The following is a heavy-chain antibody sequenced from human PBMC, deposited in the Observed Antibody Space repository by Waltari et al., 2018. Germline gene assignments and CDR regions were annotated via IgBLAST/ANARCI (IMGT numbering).Heavy chain of an antibody. CDR1: GFTFSSYA. V-gene: IGHV3-30*01. CDR2: ISYDGSNK. J-gene: IGHJ6*02. Sequence: QVQLVESGGGVVQPGRSLRPPCAASGFTFSSYALHWVRQAPGKGLEWVAVISYDGSNKYYADSVKGRFTISRDNSKNTLDLQMNSLRAEDTAVYYCARGDGGGLGHGMDVWGQGTTVTVSS. CDR3: ARGDGGGLGHGMDV. D-gene: IGHD3-10*01.